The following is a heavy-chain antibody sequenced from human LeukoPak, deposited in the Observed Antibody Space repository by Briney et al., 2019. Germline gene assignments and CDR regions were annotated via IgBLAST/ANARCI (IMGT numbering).Heavy chain of an antibody. Sequence: PGGSLRLSCAASGFTFSSYAMSWVRQAPGKGLEWVSAISGSGGSTYYADSVKGRFTISRDNSKNTLYLQMNSLRAEDTAVYYCAKVSVERGYSGYDDYWGQGTLVTVSS. D-gene: IGHD5-12*01. J-gene: IGHJ4*02. CDR3: AKVSVERGYSGYDDY. V-gene: IGHV3-23*01. CDR1: GFTFSSYA. CDR2: ISGSGGST.